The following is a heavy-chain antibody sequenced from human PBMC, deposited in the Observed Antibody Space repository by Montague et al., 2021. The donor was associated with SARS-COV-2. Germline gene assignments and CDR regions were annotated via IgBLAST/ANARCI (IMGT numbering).Heavy chain of an antibody. D-gene: IGHD2-15*01. CDR2: IYYSRST. CDR1: GCSISSYY. J-gene: IGHJ3*02. CDR3: ARRRERWSDAFDI. Sequence: SETLSLTCTVSGCSISSYYWSWSRQPPGKGLQWIGYIYYSRSTNYNPSLKSRVTISVDTSKNQFSLKVRSVTAADTAVYYCARRRERWSDAFDIWGQGIMVTVSS. V-gene: IGHV4-59*08.